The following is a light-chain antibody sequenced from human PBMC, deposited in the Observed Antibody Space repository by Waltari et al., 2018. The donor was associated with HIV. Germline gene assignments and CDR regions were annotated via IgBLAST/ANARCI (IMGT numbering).Light chain of an antibody. V-gene: IGLV3-21*01. CDR3: QVWDTNTDQYVI. J-gene: IGLJ2*01. CDR2: HDT. CDR1: NIGSKS. Sequence: SYVLTQPPSVSVAPGKTARITCGGENIGSKSGNWYRKQPGQAPVMVIYHDTYRPSGIPDRFSGSNSEDTATLTIRRVEAGDEADYFCQVWDTNTDQYVIFGGGTNLAV.